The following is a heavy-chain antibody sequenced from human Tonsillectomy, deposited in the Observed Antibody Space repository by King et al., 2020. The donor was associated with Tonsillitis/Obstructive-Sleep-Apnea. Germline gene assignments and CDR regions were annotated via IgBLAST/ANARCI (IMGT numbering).Heavy chain of an antibody. J-gene: IGHJ6*03. V-gene: IGHV3-43*02. CDR2: ISGDGGST. CDR1: GFTFDDYG. D-gene: IGHD3-9*01. CDR3: AKDYYDILTGSGYYNCIDV. Sequence: VQLVESGGGVVQPGGSLRLSCEASGFTFDDYGMHWVRQAPGKGLEWVSLISGDGGSTYYADSVKGRFTISRDNSKNSMYLQMNNLRSEDPAFYYCAKDYYDILTGSGYYNCIDVWGKGTTVTVSS.